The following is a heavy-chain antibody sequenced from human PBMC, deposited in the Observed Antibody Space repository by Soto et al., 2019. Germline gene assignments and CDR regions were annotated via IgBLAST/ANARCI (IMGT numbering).Heavy chain of an antibody. CDR2: ISGSGGST. CDR1: GFTFSSYA. D-gene: IGHD5-12*01. Sequence: GGSLRLSCAASGFTFSSYAMSWVCQAPGKGLEWVSAISGSGGSTYYADSVKGRFTISRDNSKNTLYLQMNSLRAEDTAVYYCAKDREYSGYAHRWFDPWGQGTLVTVSS. V-gene: IGHV3-23*01. CDR3: AKDREYSGYAHRWFDP. J-gene: IGHJ5*02.